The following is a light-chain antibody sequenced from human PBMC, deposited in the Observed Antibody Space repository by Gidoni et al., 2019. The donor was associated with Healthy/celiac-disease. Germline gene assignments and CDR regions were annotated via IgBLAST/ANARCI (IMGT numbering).Light chain of an antibody. V-gene: IGKV3-11*01. CDR2: DAS. CDR3: QQRSNWPPT. CDR1: QSVSSY. Sequence: EIVLTQSPATLSLSPGERATLSCRASQSVSSYLAWYQQKPGQAPRLLIYDASNRATGIPARFSGSGSGTDFTLTISSLEPEDFAVYYCQQRSNWPPTFGGRPKVEFK. J-gene: IGKJ4*01.